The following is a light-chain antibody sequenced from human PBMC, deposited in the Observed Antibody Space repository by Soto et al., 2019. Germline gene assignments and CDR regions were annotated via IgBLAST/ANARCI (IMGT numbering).Light chain of an antibody. CDR2: GVS. CDR3: QRYDSFRA. CDR1: QSVRPNF. V-gene: IGKV3-20*01. Sequence: EIVLTQSPGTLSLSPGERATLSCRASQSVRPNFLAWYQQKPGQAPRLLIYGVSDRATGIPDRFSGSGSGTDFTLTIPRLEPEDFAMYYCQRYDSFRAFGQGTKVEI. J-gene: IGKJ1*01.